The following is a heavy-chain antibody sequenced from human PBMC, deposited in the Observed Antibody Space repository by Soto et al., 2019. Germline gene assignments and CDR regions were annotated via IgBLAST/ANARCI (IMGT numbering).Heavy chain of an antibody. J-gene: IGHJ4*02. V-gene: IGHV4-59*08. Sequence: ETLSLTCTVSGGSISTYYWSWIRQPPGKGLEWIGYIYYSGGTDYNPSLKSRVTISMDTSKNQFSLRLSSVTAADTAVYYCARQGSCSTTSCYSRFDYWGQGTLVTVSS. CDR3: ARQGSCSTTSCYSRFDY. D-gene: IGHD2-2*01. CDR2: IYYSGGT. CDR1: GGSISTYY.